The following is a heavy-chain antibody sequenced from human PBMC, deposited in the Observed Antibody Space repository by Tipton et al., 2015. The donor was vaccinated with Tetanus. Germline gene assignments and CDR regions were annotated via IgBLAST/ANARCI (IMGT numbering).Heavy chain of an antibody. CDR1: GASISSYY. CDR2: INQSGST. CDR3: ARAGFEGSSSSGYFDH. J-gene: IGHJ4*02. V-gene: IGHV4-34*01. Sequence: LRLSCSVSGASISSYYWNWIRQSPGKGLEWIGEINQSGSTIYNPSLKSRVTIAVDTFKRQFSMTLTSATAADTAVYYCARAGFEGSSSSGYFDHWGLGVLVTVSS. D-gene: IGHD2-2*01.